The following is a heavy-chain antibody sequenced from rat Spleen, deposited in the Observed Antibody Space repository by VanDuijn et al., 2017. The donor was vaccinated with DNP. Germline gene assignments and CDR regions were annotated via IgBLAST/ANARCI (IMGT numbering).Heavy chain of an antibody. J-gene: IGHJ2*01. CDR2: ISYSGDT. V-gene: IGHV3-1*01. Sequence: EVQLQESGPGLVKPSQSLSLTCSVTGYSITSSYRWNWIRKFPGNKMEWIGHISYSGDTTFNPSLKSRISITRDTSKNQFFLQLNSVTTEDTATYYCARLSYNNYFDYWGQGVMVTVSS. CDR1: GYSITSSY. D-gene: IGHD1-10*01. CDR3: ARLSYNNYFDY.